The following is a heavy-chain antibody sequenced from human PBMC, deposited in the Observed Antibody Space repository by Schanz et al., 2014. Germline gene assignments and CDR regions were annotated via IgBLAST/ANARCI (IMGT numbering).Heavy chain of an antibody. Sequence: EVQLVESGGGLVQPGESLRLSCAVSGFSFSSYSMSWVRQAPGKGLEWIAYISSGGTTIYYADSVKGRFTISRDNSKNTLYLQMNSLRAEDTAIYYCAKGRTVWSGSDRKYYFDYWGQGTLVTVSS. CDR1: GFSFSSYS. V-gene: IGHV3-48*01. CDR3: AKGRTVWSGSDRKYYFDY. J-gene: IGHJ4*02. CDR2: ISSGGTTI. D-gene: IGHD1-26*01.